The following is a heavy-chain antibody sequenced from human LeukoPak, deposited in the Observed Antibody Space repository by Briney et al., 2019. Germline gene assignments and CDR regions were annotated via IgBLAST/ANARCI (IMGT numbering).Heavy chain of an antibody. Sequence: SETLSLTCTVSGGSIGGDYWTWIRQPPGKGLEYIGYIYYTGGTNYNPSLKSRVTISVDTSKNQFSLKLSSVTAADTAVYFCAKYGNSGWVIDNWGQGTLVTVSS. CDR1: GGSIGGDY. CDR2: IYYTGGT. D-gene: IGHD6-19*01. V-gene: IGHV4-59*08. CDR3: AKYGNSGWVIDN. J-gene: IGHJ4*02.